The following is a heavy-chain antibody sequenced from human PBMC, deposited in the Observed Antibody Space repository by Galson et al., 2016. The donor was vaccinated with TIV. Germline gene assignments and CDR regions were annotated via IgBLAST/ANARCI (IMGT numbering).Heavy chain of an antibody. V-gene: IGHV1-3*01. D-gene: IGHD3-3*01. CDR2: INAANGNI. CDR3: ARGGPDGNFWSNYYTHDMDI. CDR1: GYTLTSYT. J-gene: IGHJ6*02. Sequence: SVKVSCKASGYTLTSYTIHWVRQAPGQRLQWMGWINAANGNIKYSQNFQGRVTFTIDTSANTAYMELSSLRSADSAVYYCARGGPDGNFWSNYYTHDMDIWGQGTAVSVSS.